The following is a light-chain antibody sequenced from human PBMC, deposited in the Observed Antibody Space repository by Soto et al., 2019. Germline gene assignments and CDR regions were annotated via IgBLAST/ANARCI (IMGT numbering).Light chain of an antibody. CDR2: GAS. Sequence: EIVMTQSPATLSVSPGERATLSCRASQSVSSNLAWYQQKPGQAPRLLIYGASTRATGIPARFSGSGSGTEFTRTISSRQSEDFAVYYCQQYNNWPITFGQGTRLEIK. J-gene: IGKJ5*01. CDR1: QSVSSN. CDR3: QQYNNWPIT. V-gene: IGKV3-15*01.